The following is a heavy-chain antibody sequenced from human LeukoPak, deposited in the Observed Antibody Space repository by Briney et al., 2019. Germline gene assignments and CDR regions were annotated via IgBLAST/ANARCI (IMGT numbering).Heavy chain of an antibody. V-gene: IGHV4-39*07. Sequence: SETLSLTCTVSGGSISSSSYYWGWIRQPPGKGLEWIGSIYYSGSTYYNPSLKSRVTISVDTSKNQFSLKLSSVTAADTAVYYCARDPALRYCYDILTGYYICYYMDVWGKGTTVTVSS. J-gene: IGHJ6*03. CDR2: IYYSGST. CDR3: ARDPALRYCYDILTGYYICYYMDV. D-gene: IGHD3-9*01. CDR1: GGSISSSSYY.